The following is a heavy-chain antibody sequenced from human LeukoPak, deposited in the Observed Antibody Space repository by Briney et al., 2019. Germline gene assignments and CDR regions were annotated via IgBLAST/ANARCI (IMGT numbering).Heavy chain of an antibody. Sequence: PSETLSLTCTVSGVSISSSSYYWGWIRQPPGKGLEWIGSIYYSGSTYYNPSLKSRVTISVDTSKNQFSLKLSSVTAADTAVYYCARVRVGATDYWGQGTLVTVSS. CDR2: IYYSGST. V-gene: IGHV4-39*01. CDR3: ARVRVGATDY. D-gene: IGHD1-26*01. CDR1: GVSISSSSYY. J-gene: IGHJ4*02.